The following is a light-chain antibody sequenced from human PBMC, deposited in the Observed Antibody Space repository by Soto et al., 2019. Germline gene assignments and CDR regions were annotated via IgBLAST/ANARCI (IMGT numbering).Light chain of an antibody. CDR1: SGHSTYS. CDR2: LNSDGSH. V-gene: IGLV4-69*01. J-gene: IGLJ2*01. CDR3: QTWGTGVRV. Sequence: QLVLTQSPSASASLGASVKLTCTLSSGHSTYSIAWHQQQPEEGPRYLMRLNSDGSHFKGDGIPDRFSGSSSGAERYLTISSLQSEDEADYYCQTWGTGVRVFGGGTKVTVL.